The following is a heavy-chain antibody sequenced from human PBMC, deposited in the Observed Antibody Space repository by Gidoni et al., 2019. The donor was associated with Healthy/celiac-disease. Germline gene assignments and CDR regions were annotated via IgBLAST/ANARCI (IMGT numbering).Heavy chain of an antibody. J-gene: IGHJ4*02. CDR1: GSSISSGYY. CDR3: ARDEFLDTAMVTARGY. Sequence: QVQLQESGPGLVKPSETLSLTCAVSGSSISSGYYWGWIRQPPGKGLEWIGSIYHSGSTYYNPSLKSRVTISVDTSKNQFSLKLSSVTAADTAVYYCARDEFLDTAMVTARGYWGQGTLVTVSS. V-gene: IGHV4-38-2*02. CDR2: IYHSGST. D-gene: IGHD5-18*01.